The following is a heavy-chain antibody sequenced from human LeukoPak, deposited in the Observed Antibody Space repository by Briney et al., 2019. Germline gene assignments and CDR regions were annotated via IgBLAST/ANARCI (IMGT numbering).Heavy chain of an antibody. D-gene: IGHD4-23*01. V-gene: IGHV3-74*01. J-gene: IGHJ4*02. CDR1: GFTFSSYW. CDR2: INSDGSST. Sequence: AGGSLRLSCAASGFTFSSYWMHWVRQAPGKGLVWVSRINSDGSSTSYADSVKGRFTISRDNAKNTLYLQMNSLRAEDTALYYCARVGDGGRQIDYWGQGTLVTVSS. CDR3: ARVGDGGRQIDY.